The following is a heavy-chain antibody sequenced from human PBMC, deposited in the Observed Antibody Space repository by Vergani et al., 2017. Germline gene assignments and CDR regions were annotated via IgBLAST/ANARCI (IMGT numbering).Heavy chain of an antibody. CDR1: GFTFSDYY. Sequence: QVQLVESGGGLVKPGGSLRLSCAASGFTFSDYYMSWIRQAPRKGLEWVSYISGSCSTIYYADSVKGRFTISRDNAKNSMYLQMNSLRAEDTAVYYCARRYSYGTWGRYYYYMDVWGKGTTVTVSS. V-gene: IGHV3-11*01. CDR2: ISGSCSTI. CDR3: ARRYSYGTWGRYYYYMDV. D-gene: IGHD5-18*01. J-gene: IGHJ6*03.